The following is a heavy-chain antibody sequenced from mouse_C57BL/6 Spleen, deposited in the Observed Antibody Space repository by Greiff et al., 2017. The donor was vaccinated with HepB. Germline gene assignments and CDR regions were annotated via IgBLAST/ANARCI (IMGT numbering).Heavy chain of an antibody. Sequence: VQLQQSGAELVKPGASVKISCKASGYAFSSYWMNWVKQRPGKGLEWIGQIYHGDGDTNYNGKFKGKATLTADKSSSTAYMQLSSLTSEDSAVYFCARGDYGSSYPFAYWGQGTLVTVSA. D-gene: IGHD1-1*01. CDR3: ARGDYGSSYPFAY. V-gene: IGHV1-80*01. CDR1: GYAFSSYW. J-gene: IGHJ3*01. CDR2: IYHGDGDT.